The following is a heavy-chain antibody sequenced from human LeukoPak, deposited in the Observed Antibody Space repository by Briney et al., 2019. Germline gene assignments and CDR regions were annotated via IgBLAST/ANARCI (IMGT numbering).Heavy chain of an antibody. J-gene: IGHJ4*02. CDR2: IYHSGST. V-gene: IGHV4-59*13. CDR1: GVSITTYY. D-gene: IGHD3-10*01. Sequence: SETLSLTCTVSGVSITTYYWSWIRQPPGKGLEWIGYIYHSGSTNYNPSLKSRVTISVDTSKNEFSLKLTSVTAVDTAVYYCAREANYYGSGSYFEGTFDYWGQGSLVTVSS. CDR3: AREANYYGSGSYFEGTFDY.